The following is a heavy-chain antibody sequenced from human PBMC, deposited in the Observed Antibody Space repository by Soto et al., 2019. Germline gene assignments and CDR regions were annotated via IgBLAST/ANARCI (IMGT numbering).Heavy chain of an antibody. J-gene: IGHJ5*02. CDR2: ISYDGSNK. CDR1: GFTFSSYA. V-gene: IGHV3-30-3*01. Sequence: QVQLVESGGGVVQPGRSLRLSCAASGFTFSSYAMHWVRQAPGKGLEWVAVISYDGSNKYYADSVKGRFTISRDNSKNTLYLQMNSLRAEDTAVYYCARDGPRSSFDPWGQETLVTVSS. CDR3: ARDGPRSSFDP.